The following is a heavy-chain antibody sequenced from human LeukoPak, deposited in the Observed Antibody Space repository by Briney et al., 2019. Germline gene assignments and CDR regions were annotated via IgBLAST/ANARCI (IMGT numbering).Heavy chain of an antibody. Sequence: PGRSLRLSCAASGFTFSSYSMNWVRQAPGKGLEWVSSISSSSSYIYYADSVKGRFTISRDNAKNSLYLQMNSLRAEDTAVYYCARGAITMSNWFDPWGQGTLVTVSS. CDR1: GFTFSSYS. V-gene: IGHV3-21*01. CDR3: ARGAITMSNWFDP. CDR2: ISSSSSYI. D-gene: IGHD3-22*01. J-gene: IGHJ5*02.